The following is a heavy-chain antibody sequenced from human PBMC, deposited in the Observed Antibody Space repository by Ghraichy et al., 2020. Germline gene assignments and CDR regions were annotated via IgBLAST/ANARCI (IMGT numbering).Heavy chain of an antibody. J-gene: IGHJ4*02. Sequence: SETLSLTCTVSGYSISSGYYWGWIRQPPGKGLEWIGSIYHSGSTYYNPSLKSRVTISVDTSKNQFSLKLSSVTAADTAVYYCARDSIAAAGTGDGGIDYWGQGTLVTVSS. CDR2: IYHSGST. D-gene: IGHD6-13*01. CDR1: GYSISSGYY. CDR3: ARDSIAAAGTGDGGIDY. V-gene: IGHV4-38-2*02.